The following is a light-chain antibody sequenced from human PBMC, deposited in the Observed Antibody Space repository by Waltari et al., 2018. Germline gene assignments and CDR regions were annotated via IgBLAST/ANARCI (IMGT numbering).Light chain of an antibody. V-gene: IGLV2-23*01. Sequence: QSALTQPASVSGSPGQSITISCTGTSSDVGNYNLVSVYQQYPGKAPKVMIYDDNRRPSGVSDRFSGSKSGNTASLTISGVQAEDEADYYCCSYAGSYTWVFGGGTKLTVL. J-gene: IGLJ3*02. CDR3: CSYAGSYTWV. CDR2: DDN. CDR1: SSDVGNYNL.